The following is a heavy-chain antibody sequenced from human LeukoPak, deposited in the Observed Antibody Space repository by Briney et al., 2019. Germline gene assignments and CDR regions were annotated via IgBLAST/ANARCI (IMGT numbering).Heavy chain of an antibody. Sequence: SGGSLGLSCAASGFTFSSYAMSWVRQAPGKGLEWVSAITGGGDTTYYAHPVKGRFTISRDNSKNTVYLQMNSLRAEDTAVYYCANRRCTSSSCYLEYWGEGILVAVSS. J-gene: IGHJ4*02. V-gene: IGHV3-23*01. CDR3: ANRRCTSSSCYLEY. CDR2: ITGGGDTT. D-gene: IGHD2-2*01. CDR1: GFTFSSYA.